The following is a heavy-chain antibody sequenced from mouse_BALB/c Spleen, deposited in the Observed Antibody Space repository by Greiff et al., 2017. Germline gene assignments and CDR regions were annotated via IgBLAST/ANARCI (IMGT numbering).Heavy chain of an antibody. CDR1: GFSFTSYG. J-gene: IGHJ3*01. CDR2: IWSGGST. V-gene: IGHV2-2*02. D-gene: IGHD2-2*01. Sequence: VKLMESGPGLVQPSQCLSITCTVSGFSFTSYGVHWVRQSPGKGLEWLGVIWSGGSTDYNAAFISRLSISKDNSKSQVFFKMNSLQANDTAIYYCARTYGYDAWFAYWGQGTLVTVSA. CDR3: ARTYGYDAWFAY.